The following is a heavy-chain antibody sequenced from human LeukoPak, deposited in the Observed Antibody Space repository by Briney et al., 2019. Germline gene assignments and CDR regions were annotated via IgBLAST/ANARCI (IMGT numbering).Heavy chain of an antibody. CDR1: GFTFSDYY. D-gene: IGHD4-11*01. CDR2: ISSSSSYT. CDR3: ARAPHYSNYGPYYYGMDI. Sequence: GGSLRLSCAASGFTFSDYYMSWIRQAPGKGLEWVSYISSSSSYTNYADSVKGRFTISRDNAKNSLYLQMNSLRAEDTTVYYCARAPHYSNYGPYYYGMDIWGQGTTVTVSS. V-gene: IGHV3-11*06. J-gene: IGHJ6*02.